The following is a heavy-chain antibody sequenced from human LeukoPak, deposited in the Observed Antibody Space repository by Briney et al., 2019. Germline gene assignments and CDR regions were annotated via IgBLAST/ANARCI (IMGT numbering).Heavy chain of an antibody. Sequence: GGSLRLSCAASGFTFSPYAMTWVRQAPGKGLEWVEVISYDGSNKYYADSVKGRFTLSRDNSKNTLYLQMNSLRGEDTAVYYCARDLDTMVRGVIIDKWGQGTLVTVSS. CDR1: GFTFSPYA. J-gene: IGHJ4*02. CDR2: ISYDGSNK. CDR3: ARDLDTMVRGVIIDK. V-gene: IGHV3-30-3*01. D-gene: IGHD3-10*01.